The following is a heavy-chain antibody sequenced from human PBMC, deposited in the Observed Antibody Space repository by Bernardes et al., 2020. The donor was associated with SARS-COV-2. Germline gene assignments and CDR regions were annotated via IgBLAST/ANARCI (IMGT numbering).Heavy chain of an antibody. CDR2: ISIYKGNT. D-gene: IGHD4-4*01. CDR1: GYTFSNYG. V-gene: IGHV1-18*01. Sequence: ASVKVSCKTSGYTFSNYGITWVRQAPGQGLEWMGWISIYKGNTNYAQKFQGRVTMTTDTSTTTAYMELRSLRSDDTAVYYCARIYSNYNFYQYGMDVWGQGTKVTVSS. CDR3: ARIYSNYNFYQYGMDV. J-gene: IGHJ6*02.